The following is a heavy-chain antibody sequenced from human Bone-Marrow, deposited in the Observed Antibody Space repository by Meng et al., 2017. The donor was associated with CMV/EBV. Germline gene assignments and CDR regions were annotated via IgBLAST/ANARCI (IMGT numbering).Heavy chain of an antibody. V-gene: IGHV4-31*03. CDR1: GASINSGPYY. CDR3: ARQNYHKWFGELLVELTGNWFDP. D-gene: IGHD3-10*01. CDR2: ISHSGTT. Sequence: SETLSLTCTVSGASINSGPYYWTWIRQDPGKGLEWIGDISHSGTTHYNPSLMSRLMISVDTSKNQFSLRLTSVTAADTAVYYCARQNYHKWFGELLVELTGNWFDPCGQGTLVTVSS. J-gene: IGHJ5*02.